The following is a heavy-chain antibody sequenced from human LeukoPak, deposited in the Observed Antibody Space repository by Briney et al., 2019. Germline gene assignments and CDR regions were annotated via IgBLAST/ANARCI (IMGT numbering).Heavy chain of an antibody. D-gene: IGHD2-8*01. V-gene: IGHV3-48*03. CDR2: ISSSGSTT. J-gene: IGHJ2*01. CDR3: AVYRGKSSRDFDL. Sequence: VGSLRLSCAASGFTFSNYEMNRVRQGPGKGLEWISYISSSGSTTYYADSVKGRFTISRDNAKNSLYLQMNSLRAEDTALYYCAVYRGKSSRDFDLWGRGTLVTVSS. CDR1: GFTFSNYE.